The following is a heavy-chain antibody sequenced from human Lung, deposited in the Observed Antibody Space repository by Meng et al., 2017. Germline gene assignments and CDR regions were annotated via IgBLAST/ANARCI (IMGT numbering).Heavy chain of an antibody. Sequence: QPQLQESGPGLVKPSEALSLTGSVSGGSISTSGYYWGWIRQPPGKGLEWIGSIGHSGITYYTPSLKSRVTVSMDTSKSQFSLKLTSVTAADTAVYYCVRSSGWVRTGFDPWGQGTLVTVSS. D-gene: IGHD6-19*01. V-gene: IGHV4-39*01. CDR2: IGHSGIT. J-gene: IGHJ5*02. CDR3: VRSSGWVRTGFDP. CDR1: GGSISTSGYY.